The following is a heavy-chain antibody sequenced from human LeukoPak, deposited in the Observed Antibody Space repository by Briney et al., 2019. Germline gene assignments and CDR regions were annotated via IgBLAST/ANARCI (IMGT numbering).Heavy chain of an antibody. D-gene: IGHD6-19*01. J-gene: IGHJ4*02. CDR2: ISTTGSSI. CDR3: ARVQRGIAVALDY. V-gene: IGHV3-48*03. Sequence: GGSLRLSCAASGFTFSSYEMNWVRQAPGKGREWVSYISTTGSSIYYADSVKGRFTISRDNVKNLLYLQMNSLRAEDTAVYYCARVQRGIAVALDYWGQGTLATVSS. CDR1: GFTFSSYE.